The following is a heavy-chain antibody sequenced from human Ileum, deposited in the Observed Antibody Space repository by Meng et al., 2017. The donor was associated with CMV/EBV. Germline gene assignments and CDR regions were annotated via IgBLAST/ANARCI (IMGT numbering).Heavy chain of an antibody. Sequence: GGSLRLSCVVSGFTFSTYSMNWVRQAPGKGLEWVSSISTSSYIYYADSVKGRFTISRDNAKNSLYLQMNSLRAEDTAVYYCARDRYGDYDFDYWGQGTLVTVPQ. CDR3: ARDRYGDYDFDY. J-gene: IGHJ4*02. D-gene: IGHD4-17*01. V-gene: IGHV3-21*01. CDR1: GFTFSTYS. CDR2: ISTSSYI.